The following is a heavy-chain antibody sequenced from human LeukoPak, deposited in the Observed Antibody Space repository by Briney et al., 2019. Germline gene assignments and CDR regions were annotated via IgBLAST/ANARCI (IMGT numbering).Heavy chain of an antibody. V-gene: IGHV4-39*01. Sequence: SSETLSLTCTVSDGSISSSSYYWGWIRQPPGKGLEWIGSIYYSGSTYYNPSLKSRVTISVDTSKNQFSLKLSSVTAADTAVYYCARQVTFYYDSSGYYFDYWGQGTLVTVSS. D-gene: IGHD3-22*01. CDR1: DGSISSSSYY. CDR3: ARQVTFYYDSSGYYFDY. CDR2: IYYSGST. J-gene: IGHJ4*02.